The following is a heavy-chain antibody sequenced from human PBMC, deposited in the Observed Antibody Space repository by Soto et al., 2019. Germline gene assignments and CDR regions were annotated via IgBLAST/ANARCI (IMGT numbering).Heavy chain of an antibody. CDR2: ITHRGVT. Sequence: QVQLQQWGAGLLRPSETLSLTCAVYGGSFSGYFWTWIRQSPGKGLEWIGDITHRGVTYSSTSLQTPFTISLDSSKNQVSLTMTSVTASDTAVYYCARQNSGSVFSRGSFCYLDVWGKGTTVIVSS. CDR1: GGSFSGYF. V-gene: IGHV4-34*01. D-gene: IGHD5-12*01. J-gene: IGHJ6*03. CDR3: ARQNSGSVFSRGSFCYLDV.